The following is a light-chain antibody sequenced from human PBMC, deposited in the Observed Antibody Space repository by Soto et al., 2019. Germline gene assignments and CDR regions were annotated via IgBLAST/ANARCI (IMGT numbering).Light chain of an antibody. CDR2: GTS. Sequence: VLPQSPGTPSLSPGDGAAISGRASPSGSASYLAWSQQKPGQAPRLLIYGTSSRATGIPDRFSGSGSGTDSTLTIRRLQPEDFAVYYCQHYHYRWTCGQWT. V-gene: IGKV3-20*01. CDR3: QHYHYRWT. J-gene: IGKJ1*01. CDR1: PSGSASY.